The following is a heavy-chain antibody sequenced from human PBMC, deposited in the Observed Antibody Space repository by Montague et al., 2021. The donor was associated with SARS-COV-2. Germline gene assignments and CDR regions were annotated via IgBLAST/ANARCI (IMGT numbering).Heavy chain of an antibody. CDR1: GGSISGGVYY. D-gene: IGHD6-25*01. Sequence: TLSLTCTVSGGSISGGVYYWSWVRQHPGKGLECLGYIYFSGTTYYNPSLKSRLTISVDPSKNQFSLNLNSVTAADTAVYYCARGPGITASDGAFDIWGQGTMVTVSS. CDR2: IYFSGTT. V-gene: IGHV4-31*03. CDR3: ARGPGITASDGAFDI. J-gene: IGHJ3*02.